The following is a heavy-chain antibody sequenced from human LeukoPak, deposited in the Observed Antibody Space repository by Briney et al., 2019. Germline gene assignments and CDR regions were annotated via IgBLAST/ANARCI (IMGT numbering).Heavy chain of an antibody. CDR3: ARDSYYYGSGSPNWFDP. V-gene: IGHV4-34*01. CDR1: AESFTGYY. CDR2: INHSGNT. J-gene: IGHJ5*02. D-gene: IGHD3-10*01. Sequence: SETLSLTCAVYAESFTGYYWTWIRQPPGQGLEWIGEINHSGNTNYNPSLKSRVTISVDTSKNQFSLKLSSVTAADTAVYYCARDSYYYGSGSPNWFDPWGQGTLVTVSS.